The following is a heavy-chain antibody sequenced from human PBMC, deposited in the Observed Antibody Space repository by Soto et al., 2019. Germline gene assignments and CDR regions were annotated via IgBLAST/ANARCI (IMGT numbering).Heavy chain of an antibody. J-gene: IGHJ4*02. D-gene: IGHD3-22*01. Sequence: LSCAAPGYTLSSSIMNWVLQAAGKGLEWVSSISSSSSYIYYADSVKGRFTISRDNAKNSLYLQMNSLRAEDTAVYYCARVLSYDSSGYFDYWGQGTLVTVSS. CDR2: ISSSSSYI. V-gene: IGHV3-21*01. CDR3: ARVLSYDSSGYFDY. CDR1: GYTLSSSI.